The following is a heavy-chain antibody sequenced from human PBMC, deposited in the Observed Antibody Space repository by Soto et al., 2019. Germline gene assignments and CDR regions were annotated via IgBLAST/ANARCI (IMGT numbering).Heavy chain of an antibody. J-gene: IGHJ5*02. CDR3: ARVRYYNSGSSINWFDP. V-gene: IGHV3-11*01. Sequence: PGGSLRLSCAASAFIFSDSYMSWIRQAPGKGLEWVSYISSSGSTIYYADSVKGRFTISRDNAKNSLYLQMNSLRAEDTAVYYCARVRYYNSGSSINWFDPWGQGTLVTVSS. CDR1: AFIFSDSY. D-gene: IGHD3-10*01. CDR2: ISSSGSTI.